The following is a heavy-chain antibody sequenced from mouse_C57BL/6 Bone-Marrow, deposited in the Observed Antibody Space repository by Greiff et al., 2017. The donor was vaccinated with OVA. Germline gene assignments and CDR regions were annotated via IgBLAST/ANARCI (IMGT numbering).Heavy chain of an antibody. CDR3: ARVKFGSSCYAMDY. CDR1: GFNIKNTY. V-gene: IGHV14-3*01. Sequence: VQLQQSVAELVRPGASVKLSCTASGFNIKNTYMHWVKQRPEQGLEWIGRIDPANDNTKYAPKFQGKATMTADTSSNTAYLQLISLSSEDTAVYCCARVKFGSSCYAMDYWGQGTSVTVCS. CDR2: IDPANDNT. J-gene: IGHJ4*01. D-gene: IGHD1-1*01.